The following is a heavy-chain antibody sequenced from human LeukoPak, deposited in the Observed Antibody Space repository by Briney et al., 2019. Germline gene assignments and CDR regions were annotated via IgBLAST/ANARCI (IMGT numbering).Heavy chain of an antibody. CDR1: GGSISSSSYY. D-gene: IGHD5-24*01. CDR3: ARDWWLQAIHYFDY. V-gene: IGHV4-39*07. CDR2: IYYSGST. Sequence: SETLSLTCTVSGGSISSSSYYWGWIRQPPGKGLEWIGSIYYSGSTYYNPSLKSRVTISVDTSKNQFSLKLSSVTAADTAVYYCARDWWLQAIHYFDYWGQGTLVTVSS. J-gene: IGHJ4*02.